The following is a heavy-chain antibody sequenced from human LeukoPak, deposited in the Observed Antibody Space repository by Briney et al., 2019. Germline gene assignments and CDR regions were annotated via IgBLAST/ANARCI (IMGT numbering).Heavy chain of an antibody. J-gene: IGHJ4*02. D-gene: IGHD3-10*01. CDR3: ARDRDTMVRGVINHFDY. Sequence: GGSLRLSCAASVFTFSDYYMSWIRQAPGKGLEWVSYISSSSSYTNYADSVKGRFTISRDNAKNSLYLQMNSLRAEDTAVYYCARDRDTMVRGVINHFDYWGQGTLVTVSS. CDR1: VFTFSDYY. CDR2: ISSSSSYT. V-gene: IGHV3-11*06.